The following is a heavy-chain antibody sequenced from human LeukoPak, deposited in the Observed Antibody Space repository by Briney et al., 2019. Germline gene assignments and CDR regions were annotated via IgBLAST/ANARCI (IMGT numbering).Heavy chain of an antibody. D-gene: IGHD4-23*01. CDR2: ISYDGSNK. J-gene: IGHJ4*02. CDR1: GFTFSSYA. V-gene: IGHV3-30-3*01. CDR3: ARGLPSVGEPHFDY. Sequence: GGPLRLSCAASGFTFSSYAMHWVRQAPGKGLEWVAVISYDGSNKYYADSVKGRFTISRDNSKNTLYLQMNSLRAEDTAVYYCARGLPSVGEPHFDYWGQGTLVTVSS.